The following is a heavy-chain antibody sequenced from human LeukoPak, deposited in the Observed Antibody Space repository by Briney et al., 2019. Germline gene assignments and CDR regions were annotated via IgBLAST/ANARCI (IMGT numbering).Heavy chain of an antibody. V-gene: IGHV3-66*01. Sequence: PGGSLRLSCAASGFTFSSYSMNWVRQAPGKGLEWVSVIYSGGSTYYADSVKGRFTISRDNSKNTLYLQMNSLRAEDTAVYYCARDQRYCSSTGCYWLLDYWGQGTLVTVSS. CDR2: IYSGGST. D-gene: IGHD2-2*01. CDR3: ARDQRYCSSTGCYWLLDY. CDR1: GFTFSSYS. J-gene: IGHJ4*02.